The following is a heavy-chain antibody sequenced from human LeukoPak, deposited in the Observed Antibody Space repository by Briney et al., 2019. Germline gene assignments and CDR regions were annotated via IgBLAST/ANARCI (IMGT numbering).Heavy chain of an antibody. CDR1: GGSISSYY. CDR2: IYYSGST. CDR3: AREVTGTTNTLYNWFDP. V-gene: IGHV4-30-4*08. D-gene: IGHD1-7*01. Sequence: PSETLSLTCTVSGGSISSYYWSWIRQPPGKCLEWIGYIYYSGSTYYNPSLKSRVTISVDTSKNQFSLKPSSVTAADTAVYYCAREVTGTTNTLYNWFDPWGQGTLVTVSS. J-gene: IGHJ5*02.